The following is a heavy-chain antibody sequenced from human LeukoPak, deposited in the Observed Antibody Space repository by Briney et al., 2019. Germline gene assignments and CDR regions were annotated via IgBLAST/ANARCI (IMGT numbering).Heavy chain of an antibody. J-gene: IGHJ4*02. V-gene: IGHV4-59*01. CDR3: ARGFSGSYYPELDY. Sequence: SETLSLTCTVSGGSISSYYWSWIRQPPGKGLEWIGYIYYSGSTNYNPSLKSRVTISVDTSKNQFSLKLSSVTAADTAVYYCARGFSGSYYPELDYWGQGTLVTVSS. D-gene: IGHD3-10*01. CDR1: GGSISSYY. CDR2: IYYSGST.